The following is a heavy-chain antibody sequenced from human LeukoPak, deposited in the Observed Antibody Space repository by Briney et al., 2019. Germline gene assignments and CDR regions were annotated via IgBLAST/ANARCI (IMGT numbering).Heavy chain of an antibody. CDR1: DGSFRGYY. CDR3: ARGGYSFDY. CDR2: INHSGST. Sequence: KPSETLSLTCAVYDGSFRGYYWSWIRQPPGKGLEWIGEINHSGSTNYNPSLKSRVTISVDTSKNQFSLKLSSVTAADMAVYYCARGGYSFDYWGQGTLVTVSS. J-gene: IGHJ4*02. V-gene: IGHV4-34*01. D-gene: IGHD5-18*01.